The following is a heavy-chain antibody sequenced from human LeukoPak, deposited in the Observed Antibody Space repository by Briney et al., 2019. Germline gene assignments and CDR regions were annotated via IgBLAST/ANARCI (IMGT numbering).Heavy chain of an antibody. CDR1: GYSFTSYW. V-gene: IGHV5-51*01. CDR3: ASTGGSGSYWDPFDP. Sequence: GESLKISCKGFGYSFTSYWIGWVRQMPGKGLEWMGIIYPGDSDTRYSPSFQGQVTISADKSISTAYLQWSSLKASDTAMYYCASTGGSGSYWDPFDPWGQGTLVTVSS. CDR2: IYPGDSDT. J-gene: IGHJ5*02. D-gene: IGHD3-10*01.